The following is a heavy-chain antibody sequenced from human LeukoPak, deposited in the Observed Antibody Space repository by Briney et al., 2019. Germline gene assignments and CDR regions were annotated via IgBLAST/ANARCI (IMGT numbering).Heavy chain of an antibody. CDR2: IYYSGST. Sequence: PSETLSLTCTVSGGSISSGDYYWSWIRQPPGKGLEWIGYIYYSGSTYYNPSLKSRVTISVDTSKNQFSLKLSSVTAADTAVYYCARHRSVHYDAFDMWGQGTMVTVSS. J-gene: IGHJ3*02. CDR3: ARHRSVHYDAFDM. V-gene: IGHV4-30-4*01. CDR1: GGSISSGDYY. D-gene: IGHD1-1*01.